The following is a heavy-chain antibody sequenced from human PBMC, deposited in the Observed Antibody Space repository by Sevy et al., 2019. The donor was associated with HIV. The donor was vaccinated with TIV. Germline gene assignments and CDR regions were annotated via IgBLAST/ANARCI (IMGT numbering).Heavy chain of an antibody. CDR1: GYTFTGYY. J-gene: IGHJ5*02. Sequence: ASVKVSCKASGYTFTGYYMHWVRQAPGQGLEWMVRINPNSGGTNYAQKFQGRVTMTRDTSISTAYMELSRLRSDDTAVYYRAREPITMVRGVNAWFDPWGQGTLVTVSS. CDR2: INPNSGGT. D-gene: IGHD3-10*01. V-gene: IGHV1-2*06. CDR3: AREPITMVRGVNAWFDP.